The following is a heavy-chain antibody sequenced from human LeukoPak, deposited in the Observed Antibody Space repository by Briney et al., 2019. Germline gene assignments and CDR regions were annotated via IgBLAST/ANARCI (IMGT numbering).Heavy chain of an antibody. V-gene: IGHV3-23*01. J-gene: IGHJ4*02. Sequence: GGSLRLSCAASGFTFSSYAMTWVRQAPGKGLGWVSAISGSGGNTYYADSVKGRFTISRGNSKNTVYLQMNSLRAEDTAVYYCAKEDRPNYYGSAMGWGQGTLVTVSS. D-gene: IGHD3-10*01. CDR2: ISGSGGNT. CDR1: GFTFSSYA. CDR3: AKEDRPNYYGSAMG.